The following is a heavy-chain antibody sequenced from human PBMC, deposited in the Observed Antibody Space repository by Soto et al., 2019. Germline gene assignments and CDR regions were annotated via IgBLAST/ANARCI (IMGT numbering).Heavy chain of an antibody. CDR1: GFNFRAYG. CDR2: MSNDGSNK. J-gene: IGHJ6*02. D-gene: IGHD6-6*01. CDR3: AKGSSSVYYYYYGIDV. Sequence: QVQLVESGGGVVQPGRSLRLSCVASGFNFRAYGMHWVRQAPGKGLEWVAVMSNDGSNKYYADSVKGRFTISRDNSKNMLYLQMNSLRTEDTAVYYCAKGSSSVYYYYYGIDVWGQGTTVTVSS. V-gene: IGHV3-30*18.